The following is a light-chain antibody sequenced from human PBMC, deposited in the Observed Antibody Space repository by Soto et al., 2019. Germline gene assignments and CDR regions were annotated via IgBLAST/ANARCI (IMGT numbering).Light chain of an antibody. J-gene: IGLJ1*01. CDR1: SSDIGHYAY. Sequence: QSALTQPASVSGSHGQSITISCTGTSSDIGHYAYVSWYQQKPGKAPKLMIYHVTYRPSWVSNRYSGSKSGNSASLTISGLQADDEADYYCCSITTSHTYVFGRGTKPTVL. CDR2: HVT. V-gene: IGLV2-14*03. CDR3: CSITTSHTYV.